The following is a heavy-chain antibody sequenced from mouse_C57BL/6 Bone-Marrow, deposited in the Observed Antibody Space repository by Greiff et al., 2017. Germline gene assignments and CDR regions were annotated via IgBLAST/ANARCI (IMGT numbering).Heavy chain of an antibody. Sequence: EVQGVESGGDLVKPGGSLKLSCAASGFTFSSYGMSWVRQTPDKRLEWVATISSGGSYTSYPDSVKGRFTIPRDNAKNTLYLQMSSLKSDDTAMYYCARDHYYVSSRYAMDYWGQGTSVTVSS. V-gene: IGHV5-6*01. D-gene: IGHD1-1*01. CDR3: ARDHYYVSSRYAMDY. CDR1: GFTFSSYG. J-gene: IGHJ4*01. CDR2: ISSGGSYT.